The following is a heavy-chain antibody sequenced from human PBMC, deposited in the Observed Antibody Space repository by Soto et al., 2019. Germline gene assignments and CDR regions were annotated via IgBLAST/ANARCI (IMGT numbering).Heavy chain of an antibody. CDR2: IYYSGST. Sequence: QLQLQESGPGLVKPSETLSLTCTVSGGSISSSSYYWGWIRQPPGKGLEWIGSIYYSGSTYYNPSLKSRVTISVDTSKNPFSLKLSSVTAADTAVYYCARHVDTAIPFDYWGQGTLVTVSS. CDR1: GGSISSSSYY. CDR3: ARHVDTAIPFDY. J-gene: IGHJ4*02. D-gene: IGHD5-18*01. V-gene: IGHV4-39*01.